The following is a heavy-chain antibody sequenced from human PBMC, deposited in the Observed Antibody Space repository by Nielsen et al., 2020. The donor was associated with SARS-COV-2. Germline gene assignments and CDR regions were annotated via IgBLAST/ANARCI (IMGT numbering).Heavy chain of an antibody. CDR1: GFTFSSYA. Sequence: GESLKTSCAASGFTFSSYAMHWVRQAPGKGLEWVAVISYDGSNKYYADSVKGRFTISRDNSKNTLYLQMNSLRAEDTAVYYCASPPLYYDILTGYPLRDYWGQGTLVTVSS. CDR3: ASPPLYYDILTGYPLRDY. D-gene: IGHD3-9*01. V-gene: IGHV3-30-3*01. CDR2: ISYDGSNK. J-gene: IGHJ4*02.